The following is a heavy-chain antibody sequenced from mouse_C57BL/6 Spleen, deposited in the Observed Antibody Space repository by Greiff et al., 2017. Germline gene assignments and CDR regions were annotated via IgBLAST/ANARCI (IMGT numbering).Heavy chain of an antibody. CDR2: IAPSDSDT. V-gene: IGHV1-50*01. CDR3: AKGRGFAY. CDR1: GYTFTSYW. J-gene: IGHJ3*01. Sequence: QVQLQQPGAELVKPGASVKLSCKASGYTFTSYWMQWVKQRPGQGLEWIGEIAPSDSDTNYNQKFKGKATLTVDTSSSTAYMQLSSLTSEDSAVYDCAKGRGFAYWGQGTLVTVSA.